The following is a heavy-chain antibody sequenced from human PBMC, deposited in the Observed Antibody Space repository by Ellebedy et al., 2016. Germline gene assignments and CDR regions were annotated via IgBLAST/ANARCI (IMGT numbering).Heavy chain of an antibody. J-gene: IGHJ4*02. Sequence: GGSLRLXXAASGFTFSDHYMSWIRQAPGKGLEWVSKISGSASFIYYADSVKGRFTISRDNAKTSLYLQMSSLRAEDTAVYYCARGDNYYDTSGYVPYFDYWGQGTLVTVSS. CDR2: ISGSASFI. CDR1: GFTFSDHY. V-gene: IGHV3-11*01. CDR3: ARGDNYYDTSGYVPYFDY. D-gene: IGHD3-22*01.